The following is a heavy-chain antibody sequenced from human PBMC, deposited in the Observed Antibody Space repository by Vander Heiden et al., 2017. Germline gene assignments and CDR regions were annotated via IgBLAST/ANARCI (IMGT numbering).Heavy chain of an antibody. J-gene: IGHJ3*02. Sequence: DVQLLESGGGLVQPGGSLRLSCEASGFSFRRSGMGWGRQTPGKALQWVSTISDNGGNKHYADSVEGLFTISRDNSRNTLYLHLNSLRVEDTAIYYCATDAGCGDIFFDIWGQGTVVTVSS. CDR3: ATDAGCGDIFFDI. CDR2: ISDNGGNK. CDR1: GFSFRRSG. V-gene: IGHV3-23*01. D-gene: IGHD4-17*01.